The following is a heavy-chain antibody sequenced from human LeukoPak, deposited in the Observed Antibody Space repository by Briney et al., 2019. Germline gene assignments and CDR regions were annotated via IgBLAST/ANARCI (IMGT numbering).Heavy chain of an antibody. J-gene: IGHJ4*02. Sequence: GGSLRLSCAASGFTFSSYALHWVRQAPGKGLEWVAVISYDGRYKYLADSLKGRFTISRDHTLDTLHLQINRLIPEDTAGYYRASDPYYGPGLHYWGQGTLVTVSS. CDR1: GFTFSSYA. V-gene: IGHV3-30*04. D-gene: IGHD3-10*01. CDR3: ASDPYYGPGLHY. CDR2: ISYDGRYK.